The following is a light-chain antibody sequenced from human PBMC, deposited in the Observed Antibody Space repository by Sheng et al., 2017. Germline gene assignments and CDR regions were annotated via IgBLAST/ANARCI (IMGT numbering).Light chain of an antibody. CDR3: AAWDDSLSGLV. J-gene: IGLJ1*01. CDR2: RNN. Sequence: QSVLTQPPSVSGTPGRRSPSLVLGAAPTSEVIMYIGTSNSQEGPPNVLIQRNNQRPSGFPDRFSGSKSDTSASLAISGLRCEDEAEYFCAAWDDSLSGLVFGTGTKVTVL. V-gene: IGLV1-47*01. CDR1: APTSEVI.